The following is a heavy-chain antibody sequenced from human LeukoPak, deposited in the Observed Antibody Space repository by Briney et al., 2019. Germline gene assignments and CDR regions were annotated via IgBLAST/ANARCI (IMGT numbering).Heavy chain of an antibody. V-gene: IGHV4-31*03. Sequence: SQTLSLSCTVSADSLSSGGHYWAWIRQLPGKGLESIGFIHHSGSSRHNPSLKDRVAISVDASRKQFALRLSSVTAADTAIYYCARGGNRFGGFYFDYWGQGIQVIVSS. D-gene: IGHD3-10*01. CDR2: IHHSGSS. CDR3: ARGGNRFGGFYFDY. J-gene: IGHJ4*02. CDR1: ADSLSSGGHY.